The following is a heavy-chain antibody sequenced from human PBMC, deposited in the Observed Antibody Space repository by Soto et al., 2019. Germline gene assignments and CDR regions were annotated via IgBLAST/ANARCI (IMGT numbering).Heavy chain of an antibody. CDR1: NSSINNWSW. Sequence: QVQLQESGPGLLKPSDTLSLTCAMSNSSINNWSWWGWIRQPPAKGLEWIGHIYYSGHVSHDPSLQSRLTMEVDTSKKQLSLRLTSVSADDTAIYYYATIREIGGPIDSWGQGILVTVAS. CDR3: ATIREIGGPIDS. CDR2: IYYSGHV. J-gene: IGHJ4*02. V-gene: IGHV4-28*05. D-gene: IGHD1-26*01.